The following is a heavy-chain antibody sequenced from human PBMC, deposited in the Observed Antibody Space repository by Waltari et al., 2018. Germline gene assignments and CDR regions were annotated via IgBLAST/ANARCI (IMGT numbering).Heavy chain of an antibody. D-gene: IGHD2-15*01. J-gene: IGHJ6*02. Sequence: QLQLQESGPGLVKPSETLSLTCTVSGGSISSSSYYWGWLRQPPGTGLEWIGSIYYSGRNKYNPSLKSQVTISVDTAKNQFSLKRSSVTAADTAVYYCARLWSFLRIGELGPHIDMDVWGQGTTVTVSS. CDR1: GGSISSSSYY. V-gene: IGHV4-39*01. CDR3: ARLWSFLRIGELGPHIDMDV. CDR2: IYYSGRN.